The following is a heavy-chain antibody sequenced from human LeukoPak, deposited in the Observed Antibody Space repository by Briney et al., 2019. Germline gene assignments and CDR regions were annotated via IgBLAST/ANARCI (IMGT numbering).Heavy chain of an antibody. CDR2: IGGRDDRT. CDR3: ARSDSGSYYPRFDP. J-gene: IGHJ5*02. V-gene: IGHV3-23*01. Sequence: GGSLRLSCAASGFTFTGHTMTWLRQAPGKGLEWVSIIGGRDDRTYYADSVKGRFTISRDNSKNILYLQMNSLRAEDTAVYYCARSDSGSYYPRFDPWGQGTLVTVSS. D-gene: IGHD1-26*01. CDR1: GFTFTGHT.